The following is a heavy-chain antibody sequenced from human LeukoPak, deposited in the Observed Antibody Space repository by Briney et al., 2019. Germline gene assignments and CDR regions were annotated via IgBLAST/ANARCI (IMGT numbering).Heavy chain of an antibody. V-gene: IGHV3-7*01. J-gene: IGHJ4*02. CDR1: GLTFSNYW. CDR3: AKIGRWEVAGTDSGFDY. Sequence: GGSLRLSCAASGLTFSNYWMSWVRQAPGKGLEWVANIQRDGSDKYYVDSVKGRFTVSRDNARNLLFLQLNSLRAEDTAVYYCAKIGRWEVAGTDSGFDYWGQGTLVSVSS. D-gene: IGHD2-15*01. CDR2: IQRDGSDK.